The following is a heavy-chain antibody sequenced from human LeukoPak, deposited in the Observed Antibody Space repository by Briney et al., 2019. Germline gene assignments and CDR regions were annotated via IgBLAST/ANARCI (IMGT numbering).Heavy chain of an antibody. V-gene: IGHV1-69*05. CDR2: IIPIFGTA. CDR3: ARTEYFGSGMYHHFDY. Sequence: SVKVSCKASGGTFSSYAISWVRQAPGQGLEWMGGIIPIFGTANYAQKFQGRVTITTDESTSTAYMELSSLRSEDSAVYYCARTEYFGSGMYHHFDYWGQGTLVTVSS. J-gene: IGHJ4*02. D-gene: IGHD3-10*01. CDR1: GGTFSSYA.